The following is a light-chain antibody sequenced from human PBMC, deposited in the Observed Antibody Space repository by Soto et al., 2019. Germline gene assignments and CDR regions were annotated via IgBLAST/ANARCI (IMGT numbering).Light chain of an antibody. V-gene: IGKV4-1*01. CDR3: QQYYNTPYT. CDR2: WAS. CDR1: QSVLYSSNNKNY. J-gene: IGKJ2*01. Sequence: DIVMTQSPDSLAVSLGERATIYCKSSQSVLYSSNNKNYLAWYQQKPGQPPKLLICWASTRESGVADRFSGSGSGTDFTLTISSLQAEDVAVYYRQQYYNTPYTFGQGTKLEIK.